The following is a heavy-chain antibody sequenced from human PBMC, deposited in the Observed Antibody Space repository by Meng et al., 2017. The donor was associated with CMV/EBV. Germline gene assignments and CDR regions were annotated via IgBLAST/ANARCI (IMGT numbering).Heavy chain of an antibody. CDR2: ISWNSGSI. Sequence: SLKISCAASGFTFDDYAMHRVRQAPGKGLEWVSGISWNSGSIGHADSVKGRFTISRDNAKNSLYLQMNRLRAEDTALYYCAKDLSPSITGTPGYYYYGMDVWGQGTTVTVSS. V-gene: IGHV3-9*01. CDR1: GFTFDDYA. J-gene: IGHJ6*02. D-gene: IGHD1-20*01. CDR3: AKDLSPSITGTPGYYYYGMDV.